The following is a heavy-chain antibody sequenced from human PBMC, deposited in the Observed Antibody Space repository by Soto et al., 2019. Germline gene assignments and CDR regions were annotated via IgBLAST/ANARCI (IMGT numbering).Heavy chain of an antibody. V-gene: IGHV4-59*01. J-gene: IGHJ4*02. CDR2: IYYSGST. CDR1: GGSISSYY. Sequence: SETLSLTCTVSGGSISSYYWSWIRQPPGKGLEWIGYIYYSGSTNYNPSLKSRVTISVDTSKNQFSLKLSSVTAADTAVYYCARDVGDGYVDYWGQGTLVTVSS. CDR3: ARDVGDGYVDY.